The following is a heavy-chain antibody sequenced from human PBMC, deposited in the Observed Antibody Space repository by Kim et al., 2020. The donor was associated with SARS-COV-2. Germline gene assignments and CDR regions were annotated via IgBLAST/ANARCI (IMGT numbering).Heavy chain of an antibody. Sequence: ANYAQKCQGRVTITADESRSTAYMELSSLRSEDTAVYYCARGGSYITFDIWGQGTMVTVSS. V-gene: IGHV1-69*01. CDR2: A. D-gene: IGHD1-26*01. J-gene: IGHJ3*02. CDR3: ARGGSYITFDI.